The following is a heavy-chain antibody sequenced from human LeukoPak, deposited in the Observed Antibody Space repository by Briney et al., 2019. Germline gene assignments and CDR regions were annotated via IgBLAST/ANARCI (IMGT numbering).Heavy chain of an antibody. CDR1: GGSISSYY. D-gene: IGHD4-17*01. CDR3: ARIIHEYGDYVRAFDI. Sequence: SETLSLTCTVSGGSISSYYWSWIRQPPGKGLEWIGYIYNSGNTNYNPSLKSRVTISVDTSKNQFSLKLSSVTAADTAVYYCARIIHEYGDYVRAFDIWGQGTMVTVSS. CDR2: IYNSGNT. J-gene: IGHJ3*02. V-gene: IGHV4-59*08.